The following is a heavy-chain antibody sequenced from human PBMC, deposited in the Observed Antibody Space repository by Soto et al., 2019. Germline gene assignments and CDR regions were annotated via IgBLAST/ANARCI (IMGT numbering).Heavy chain of an antibody. J-gene: IGHJ4*02. D-gene: IGHD6-19*01. V-gene: IGHV3-30*18. CDR2: VSYDGNKR. CDR3: AKGRDTIGWYYRGGAS. CDR1: KFTFSTYD. Sequence: HLVESGGGVVQPGKSLRLSCAASKFTFSTYDMHWVRQAPGKGLEWVAVVSYDGNKRYYADSVRGRFTISRDNSKNTVYLEMNSWRPEETAVYFCAKGRDTIGWYYRGGASGGQGTLSPSPQ.